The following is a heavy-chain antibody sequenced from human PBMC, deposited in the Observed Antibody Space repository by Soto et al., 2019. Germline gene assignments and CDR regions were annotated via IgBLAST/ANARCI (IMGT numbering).Heavy chain of an antibody. J-gene: IGHJ4*02. CDR2: ISYDGSDK. CDR1: GFTFSSYA. D-gene: IGHD5-12*01. V-gene: IGHV3-30-3*01. Sequence: QVQLVESGGGVVQPGRSLRLSCAASGFTFSSYAMHWVRQAPGRGLEWVAVISYDGSDKYYADSVKGRFTISRDNSKNTLYLQMNSLRAEDTAVYYCARDREDGYNSEGLGLLDYWGQGTLVTVSS. CDR3: ARDREDGYNSEGLGLLDY.